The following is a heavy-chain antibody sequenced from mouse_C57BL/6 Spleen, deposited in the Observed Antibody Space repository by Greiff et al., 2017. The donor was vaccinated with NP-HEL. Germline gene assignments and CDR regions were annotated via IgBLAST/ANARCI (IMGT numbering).Heavy chain of an antibody. CDR2: IDPSDSYT. CDR1: GYTFTSYW. Sequence: QVQLKQPGAELVMPGASVKLSCKASGYTFTSYWMHWVKQRPGQGLEWIGEIDPSDSYTNYNQKFKGKSTLTVDKSSSTAYMQLSSLTSEDSAVYYCARRGYDGYYYAMDYWGQGTSVTVSS. J-gene: IGHJ4*01. D-gene: IGHD2-3*01. V-gene: IGHV1-69*01. CDR3: ARRGYDGYYYAMDY.